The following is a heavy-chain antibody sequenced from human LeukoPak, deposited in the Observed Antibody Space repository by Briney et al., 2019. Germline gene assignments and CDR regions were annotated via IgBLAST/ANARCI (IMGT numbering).Heavy chain of an antibody. V-gene: IGHV3-23*01. J-gene: IGHJ4*02. CDR1: GFTFSNYD. D-gene: IGHD6-13*01. CDR3: AKAIAATGRWWIFDY. CDR2: ISGSGSST. Sequence: PGGSLRLSCAASGFTFSNYDMGWVHQAPGEGLEWVSSISGSGSSTYYADSVKGRFTISRDNPKNAQYLQMSSLRAEDTAVYYCAKAIAATGRWWIFDYWGQGTLVTVSS.